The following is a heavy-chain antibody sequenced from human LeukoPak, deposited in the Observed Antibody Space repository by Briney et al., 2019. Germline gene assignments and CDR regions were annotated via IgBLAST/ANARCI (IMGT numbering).Heavy chain of an antibody. J-gene: IGHJ3*01. Sequence: GGSLRLSCVASGFIFSDYSMDWVRQAPGKGLEWVSSISSSSAYIFYSDSVKGRFTISRDNAQSSLYLQMNSLRAEDTAVYYCARQAVARPFDLWGQGTMVAVSS. CDR3: ARQAVARPFDL. V-gene: IGHV3-21*06. CDR1: GFIFSDYS. CDR2: ISSSSAYI.